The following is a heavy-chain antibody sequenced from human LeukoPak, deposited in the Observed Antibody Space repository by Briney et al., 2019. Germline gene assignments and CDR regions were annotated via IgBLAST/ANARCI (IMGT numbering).Heavy chain of an antibody. Sequence: GRSLRLSCAASGFTFSNAWMSWVRQAPGKGLEWVGRIKSKTDGGTTDYAAPVKGRFTISRDDSKNTLYLQMNSLKTEDTAVYYCTTGGTYYDSSGPPYYFDYWGQGTLVTVSS. CDR2: IKSKTDGGTT. V-gene: IGHV3-15*01. D-gene: IGHD3-22*01. CDR1: GFTFSNAW. CDR3: TTGGTYYDSSGPPYYFDY. J-gene: IGHJ4*02.